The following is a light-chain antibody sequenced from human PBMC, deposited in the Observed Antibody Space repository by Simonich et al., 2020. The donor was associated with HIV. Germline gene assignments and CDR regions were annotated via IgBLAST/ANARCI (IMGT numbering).Light chain of an antibody. CDR1: QSVSSD. V-gene: IGKV3-15*01. CDR3: QQHNNWPT. Sequence: EIVMTQSPATLSVSPGERDTLSCRASQSVSSDLAWYQQKPGQAPRLLIYGASTRATGVPARFSGSGSGTEFTLTISSLQSEDFAVYYCQQHNNWPTFGQGTKLEIK. J-gene: IGKJ2*01. CDR2: GAS.